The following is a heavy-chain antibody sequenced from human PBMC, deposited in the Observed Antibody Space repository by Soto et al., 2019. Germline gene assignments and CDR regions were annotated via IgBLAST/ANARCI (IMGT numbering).Heavy chain of an antibody. CDR2: ISESGAIT. CDR3: AKAQYTGISKTLDY. J-gene: IGHJ4*02. V-gene: IGHV3-23*01. D-gene: IGHD1-26*01. Sequence: EVHLLESGGGLVQPGGSLRLSCVASGFTFSSYTMYWVRQVPGKGLEWVSDISESGAITHYADSVKGRFTISRDDPKSTLYLQMPTLRGDDTAVDYCAKAQYTGISKTLDYWGQGTLVTVST. CDR1: GFTFSSYT.